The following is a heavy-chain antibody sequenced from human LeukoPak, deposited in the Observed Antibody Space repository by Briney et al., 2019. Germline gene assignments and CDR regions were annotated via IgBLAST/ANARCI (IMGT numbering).Heavy chain of an antibody. CDR3: AEGSCLDY. D-gene: IGHD1-26*01. CDR1: GLTFSSYG. Sequence: GRSLRLACAASGLTFSSYGMHWVRQAPGKGLEWVAVISYDGSNKYYADSVEGRFTISRDNSKNTLYLQMNSLRAEDTAVYYCAEGSCLDYWGQGTLVTVSS. CDR2: ISYDGSNK. J-gene: IGHJ4*02. V-gene: IGHV3-30*18.